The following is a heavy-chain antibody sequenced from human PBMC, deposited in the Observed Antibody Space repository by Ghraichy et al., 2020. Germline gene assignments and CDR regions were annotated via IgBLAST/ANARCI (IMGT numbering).Heavy chain of an antibody. Sequence: GESLNISCEVSGLSFSGCWFSWVRQAPGKGLEWVAIIRQDGGLTNYMDSVTGRFTISRDNAQNSLYVQLNSLRVEDTAVYYCARDTGCGFFDFWGRGTLVTVAS. CDR1: GLSFSGCW. CDR3: ARDTGCGFFDF. J-gene: IGHJ2*01. V-gene: IGHV3-7*01. D-gene: IGHD2-21*01. CDR2: IRQDGGLT.